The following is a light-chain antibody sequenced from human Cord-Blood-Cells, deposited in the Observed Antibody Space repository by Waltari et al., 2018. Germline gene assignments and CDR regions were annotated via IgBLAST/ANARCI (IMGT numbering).Light chain of an antibody. V-gene: IGKV3-15*01. J-gene: IGKJ2*01. Sequence: EIVMTQSPATLSVSPGERATLSCRASQSVSSNLAWYQQKPGQAPRLLIYGASTRATGIPARFSGSGSGTEFTLTISSLQSEDFAVYYCQQYNNWPPFLYTFGQGIKLEIK. CDR2: GAS. CDR1: QSVSSN. CDR3: QQYNNWPPFLYT.